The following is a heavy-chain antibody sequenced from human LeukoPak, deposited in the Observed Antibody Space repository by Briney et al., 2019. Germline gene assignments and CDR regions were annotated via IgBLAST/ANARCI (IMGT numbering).Heavy chain of an antibody. CDR1: GGSISSGGYY. CDR3: ARGQLLDGNFDY. CDR2: IYYSGST. D-gene: IGHD1-26*01. Sequence: SETLSLTCTVSGGSISSGGYYWRWIRQHPGKGLEWIGYIYYSGSTYYNPSLKSRVTISVDTSKNQFSLKLSSVTAADTAVYYCARGQLLDGNFDYWGQGTLVTVSS. V-gene: IGHV4-31*03. J-gene: IGHJ4*02.